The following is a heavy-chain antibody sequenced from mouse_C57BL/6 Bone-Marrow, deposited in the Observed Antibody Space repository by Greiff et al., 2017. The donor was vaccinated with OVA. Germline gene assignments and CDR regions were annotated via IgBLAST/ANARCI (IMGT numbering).Heavy chain of an antibody. CDR2: ILPGSGST. V-gene: IGHV1-9*01. Sequence: QVQLKESGAELMKPGASVKLSCKATGYTFTGYWIEWVKQRPGHGLEWIGEILPGSGSTNYNEKFKGKATFTAYTSSNTAYMQLSSLTTEDSAIYYCASQSPIYYYGSSYRYWGQGTTLTVSS. CDR1: GYTFTGYW. J-gene: IGHJ2*01. CDR3: ASQSPIYYYGSSYRY. D-gene: IGHD1-1*01.